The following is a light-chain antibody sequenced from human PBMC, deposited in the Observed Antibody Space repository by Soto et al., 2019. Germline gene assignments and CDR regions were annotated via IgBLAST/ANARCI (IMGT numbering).Light chain of an antibody. J-gene: IGKJ3*01. Sequence: DIQMTQSPSSLSAFVGDRVTISCRASPGISNSVAWYQQKPGKVPKVLIYDASTLQSGVTSRFSGSGSGTDFTLTISSLQPEDVAIYYCQKYNSGLETFGPGTKVDIK. V-gene: IGKV1-27*01. CDR3: QKYNSGLET. CDR2: DAS. CDR1: PGISNS.